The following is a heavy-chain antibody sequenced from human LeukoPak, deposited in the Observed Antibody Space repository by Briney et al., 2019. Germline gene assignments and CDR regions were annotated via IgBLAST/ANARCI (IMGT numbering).Heavy chain of an antibody. D-gene: IGHD3-3*01. J-gene: IGHJ5*02. CDR1: GGSISSGDYY. CDR3: ARGGEGQRITIFGVRKNNWFDP. V-gene: IGHV4-30-4*01. CDR2: IYYSGST. Sequence: SETLSLTCTVSGGSISSGDYYWSWIRQPPGKGLEWIGYIYYSGSTYYNPSLKSRVTISVDTSKNQFSLKLSSVTAADTAVYYCARGGEGQRITIFGVRKNNWFDPWGQGTLVTVSS.